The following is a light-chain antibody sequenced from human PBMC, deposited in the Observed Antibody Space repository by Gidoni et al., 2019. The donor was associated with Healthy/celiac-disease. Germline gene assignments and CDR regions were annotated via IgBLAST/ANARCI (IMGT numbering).Light chain of an antibody. CDR1: QGISSY. CDR3: QQYYSVPLT. CDR2: AAS. J-gene: IGKJ1*01. V-gene: IGKV1D-8*01. Sequence: VIWMSQSPSLLSVSTGDRVTINCRISQGISSYLAWYQQKPGKAPELLIYAASTLQSGVPSRFSGSGSGTDFTLTISCLQSEDFATYYCQQYYSVPLTFGQGTKVEIK.